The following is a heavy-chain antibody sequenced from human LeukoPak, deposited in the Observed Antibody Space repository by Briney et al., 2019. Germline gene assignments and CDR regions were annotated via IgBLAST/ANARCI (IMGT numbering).Heavy chain of an antibody. CDR2: INPSGGST. V-gene: IGHV1-46*01. CDR1: GYTFTSYY. D-gene: IGHD3-10*01. CDR3: ARQGLHYGSGSYLGSDY. Sequence: ASVKVSCKASGYTFTSYYMHWVRQAPGQGLEWMGIINPSGGSTSYAQKFQGRVTMTRDTSTSTVYMELSSLRSEDTAVYYCARQGLHYGSGSYLGSDYWGQGTLVTVSS. J-gene: IGHJ4*02.